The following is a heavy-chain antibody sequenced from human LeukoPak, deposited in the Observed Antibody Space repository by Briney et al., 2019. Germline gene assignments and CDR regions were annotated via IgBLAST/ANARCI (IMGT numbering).Heavy chain of an antibody. CDR3: VRDALGESGAGGY. CDR2: VSPSGAYT. Sequence: GGSLRLSCAASGFTFSTYTMNWVRQAPGKGLDWFSSVSPSGAYTYYADSVKGRSTISRDNAKNSLYLEMNSLRAEDTAVYYCVRDALGESGAGGYWGHGTLVTVSS. V-gene: IGHV3-21*01. J-gene: IGHJ4*01. D-gene: IGHD3-10*01. CDR1: GFTFSTYT.